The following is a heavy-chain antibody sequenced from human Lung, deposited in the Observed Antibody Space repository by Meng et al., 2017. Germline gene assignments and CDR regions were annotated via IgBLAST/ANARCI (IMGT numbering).Heavy chain of an antibody. V-gene: IGHV1-2*06. Sequence: ASVKVSCKASGYTFTGYYMYWVRQAPGQGLEWRGRINPNSGGTNYAQKFQGRVTMTRDTSISTAYMELSRLGSDDTAVYYCVRGGLELLLLVDYWGQGTLVTVSS. CDR1: GYTFTGYY. D-gene: IGHD2-21*01. J-gene: IGHJ4*02. CDR2: INPNSGGT. CDR3: VRGGLELLLLVDY.